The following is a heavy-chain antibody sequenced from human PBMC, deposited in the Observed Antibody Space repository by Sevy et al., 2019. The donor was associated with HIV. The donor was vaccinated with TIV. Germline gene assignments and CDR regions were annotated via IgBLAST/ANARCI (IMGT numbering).Heavy chain of an antibody. J-gene: IGHJ4*02. V-gene: IGHV4-59*01. D-gene: IGHD3-10*01. CDR2: IYYSGST. Sequence: SETLSLTCTVSGGSISSYYWSWIRQPPGKGLEWIGYIYYSGSTNYNPSLKSRVTISVDTSKNQFSLKLSSVTAADTAVYYCASFRYGSGSYDADYFDYWGQGTLVTVSS. CDR3: ASFRYGSGSYDADYFDY. CDR1: GGSISSYY.